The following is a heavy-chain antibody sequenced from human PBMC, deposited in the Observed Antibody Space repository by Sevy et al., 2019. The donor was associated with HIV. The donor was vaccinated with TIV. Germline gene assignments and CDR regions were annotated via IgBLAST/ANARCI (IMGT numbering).Heavy chain of an antibody. V-gene: IGHV3-13*01. D-gene: IGHD5-12*01. CDR1: GFTVSSYD. CDR3: ARSGGYSDYGMDV. CDR2: IGSGSEA. Sequence: GGSLRLSCGASGFTVSSYDMHWVRQAAGKGLEGVSGIGSGSEAYYPGSVKGRFTIYRENAKKSLYLEMNSLSAGDTAVYYCARSGGYSDYGMDVWGQGTTVTVSS. J-gene: IGHJ6*02.